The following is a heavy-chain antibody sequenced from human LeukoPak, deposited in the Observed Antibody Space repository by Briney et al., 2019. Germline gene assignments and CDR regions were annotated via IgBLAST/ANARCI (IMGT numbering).Heavy chain of an antibody. CDR1: GGTFSGYA. CDR3: ARDGAKIAAAGTFDY. D-gene: IGHD6-13*01. CDR2: IIPTFGTA. V-gene: IGHV1-69*06. J-gene: IGHJ4*02. Sequence: SVKVSCKASGGTFSGYAISWVRQAPGQGLEWMGGIIPTFGTANYAQKFQGRVTITADKSTSTAYMELSSLRSEDTAVYYCARDGAKIAAAGTFDYWGQGTLVTVSS.